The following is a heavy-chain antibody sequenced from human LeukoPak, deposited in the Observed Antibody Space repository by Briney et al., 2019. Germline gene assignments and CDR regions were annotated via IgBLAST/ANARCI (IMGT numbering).Heavy chain of an antibody. V-gene: IGHV3-23*01. CDR3: AKPFGGGYDLDY. CDR2: ISASGGST. Sequence: GGSLSLSCVASGFTFSSYAMSWVRQAPGKGLEWVSGISASGGSTYYADSVKGRFTISRDNSENAHYLQMNSLRAEDTAVYYCAKPFGGGYDLDYWGQGTLVTVSS. J-gene: IGHJ4*02. CDR1: GFTFSSYA. D-gene: IGHD5-12*01.